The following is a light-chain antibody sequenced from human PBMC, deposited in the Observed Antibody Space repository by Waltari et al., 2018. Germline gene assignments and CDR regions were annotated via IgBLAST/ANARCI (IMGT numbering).Light chain of an antibody. J-gene: IGLJ2*01. CDR1: NSDVGCSNS. CDR2: EVT. CDR3: SSYAGSNNLV. V-gene: IGLV2-8*01. Sequence: QSALTQPPSASGSPGQSVTISCPGPNSDVGCSNSVSWYQQHPGTAPTLIIYEVTNRPSGVPDRFSGSKSGNTASLTVSGLQAEDEAAYYCSSYAGSNNLVFGGGTKLTVL.